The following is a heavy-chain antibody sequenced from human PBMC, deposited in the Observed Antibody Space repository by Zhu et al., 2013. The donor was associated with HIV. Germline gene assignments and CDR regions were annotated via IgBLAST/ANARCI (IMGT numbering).Heavy chain of an antibody. CDR1: GDSISSNYW. V-gene: IGHV4-4*02. CDR3: ARVGDSYYGFDV. CDR2: IYHSGRS. Sequence: QVQLQESGPGLVKPSGTLTLTCDVTGDSISSNYWWSWVRQSPDKGLEWIGEIYHSGRSHYNPSLKSRVTISIDESKNQFSLGLTFVTAADTAIYFCARVGDSYYGFDVWGQGTTVIVSS. D-gene: IGHD3-16*01. J-gene: IGHJ6*02.